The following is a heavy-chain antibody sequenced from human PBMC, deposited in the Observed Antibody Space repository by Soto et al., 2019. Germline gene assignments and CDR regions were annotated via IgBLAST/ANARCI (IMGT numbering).Heavy chain of an antibody. V-gene: IGHV4-30-4*08. D-gene: IGHD3-10*01. CDR3: ARGLTAMVRGPDY. CDR2: IYYSGST. Sequence: SWIRQPPGKGLEWIGYIYYSGSTYYNPSLKSRVTISVDTSKNQFSLKLSSVTAADTAVYYCARGLTAMVRGPDYWGQGTLVTVSS. J-gene: IGHJ4*02.